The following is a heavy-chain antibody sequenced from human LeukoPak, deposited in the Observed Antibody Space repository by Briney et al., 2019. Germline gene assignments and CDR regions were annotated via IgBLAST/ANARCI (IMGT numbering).Heavy chain of an antibody. V-gene: IGHV3-9*01. CDR1: GFTFDDYA. J-gene: IGHJ4*02. CDR3: AKGPLAAIRYYFDY. Sequence: PGGSLRPSCAASGFTFDDYAMHWVRQAPGKGLEWVSGISWNSGSIGYADSVKGRFTISRDNAKNSLYLQMNSLRAEDTALYYCAKGPLAAIRYYFDYWGQGTLVTVSS. CDR2: ISWNSGSI. D-gene: IGHD2-2*02.